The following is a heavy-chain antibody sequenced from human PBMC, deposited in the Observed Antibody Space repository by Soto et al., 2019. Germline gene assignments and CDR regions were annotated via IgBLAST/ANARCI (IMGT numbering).Heavy chain of an antibody. CDR1: GGSISSYY. Sequence: QVQLQESGPGLVKPSETLSLTCTVSGGSISSYYWSWIRQPPGKGLEWIGYIYYSGSTNYNPSLKSRVTISVDTSKNQFSLKLSSVTAADTAVYYCARVGSGYDFVAGTYRNWFDPSGQGTLVTVSS. CDR2: IYYSGST. D-gene: IGHD5-12*01. CDR3: ARVGSGYDFVAGTYRNWFDP. V-gene: IGHV4-59*01. J-gene: IGHJ5*02.